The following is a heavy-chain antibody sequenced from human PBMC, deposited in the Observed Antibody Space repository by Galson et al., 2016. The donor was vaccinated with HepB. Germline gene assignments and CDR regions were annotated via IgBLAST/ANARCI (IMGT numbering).Heavy chain of an antibody. Sequence: SLRLSCAASGFPFSDYYMSWVRQAPGKGLEWLSHMTTSGSTIHYADSVKGRFTVSRDNTKNSLYLQMNSLRAEDTAVYYCTRYTRIPEYWGQGTLVTVSS. CDR1: GFPFSDYY. D-gene: IGHD2-15*01. CDR3: TRYTRIPEY. V-gene: IGHV3-11*01. J-gene: IGHJ4*02. CDR2: MTTSGSTI.